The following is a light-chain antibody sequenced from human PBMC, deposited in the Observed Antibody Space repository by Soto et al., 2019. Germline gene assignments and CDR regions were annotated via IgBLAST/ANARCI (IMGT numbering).Light chain of an antibody. J-gene: IGLJ2*01. CDR1: SSDVGAYNY. V-gene: IGLV2-14*01. Sequence: QSVLTQPASVSGSPGQSITISCTGTSSDVGAYNYVSWYQQHPGKAPKLMISDVTNRPSGVSSRFSGSKSGNTASLTISGLQAEDEAGYYCSSYTRSTTLVVFGGGTKLTVL. CDR3: SSYTRSTTLVV. CDR2: DVT.